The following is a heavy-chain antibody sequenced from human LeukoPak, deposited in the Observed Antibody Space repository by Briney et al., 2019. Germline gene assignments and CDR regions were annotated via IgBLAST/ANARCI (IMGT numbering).Heavy chain of an antibody. V-gene: IGHV3-30-3*01. CDR2: ISYDGSNK. CDR3: AREKYGSDATKLNCFDP. D-gene: IGHD3-10*01. J-gene: IGHJ5*02. CDR1: GFTFSSYA. Sequence: GGSLRLSCAASGFTFSSYAMHRVRQAPGKGLEWVAVISYDGSNKYYADSVKGRFTISRDNSRNTLYLQMNSLRAEDTAVYYCAREKYGSDATKLNCFDPWGQGTLVTVSS.